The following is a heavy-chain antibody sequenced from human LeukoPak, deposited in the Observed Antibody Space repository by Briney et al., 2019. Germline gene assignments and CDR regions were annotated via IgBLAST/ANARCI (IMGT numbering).Heavy chain of an antibody. V-gene: IGHV4-59*03. J-gene: IGHJ3*02. D-gene: IGHD6-6*01. CDR3: ARGAARSDAFDI. Sequence: PSETLSLTCTVSGGFISSYYWSWIRQPPGKGLEWIGYIYYSGSTNYNPSLKSRVTISVDTSKNQFSLKLSSVTAADTAVYYCARGAARSDAFDIWGQGTMVTVSS. CDR1: GGFISSYY. CDR2: IYYSGST.